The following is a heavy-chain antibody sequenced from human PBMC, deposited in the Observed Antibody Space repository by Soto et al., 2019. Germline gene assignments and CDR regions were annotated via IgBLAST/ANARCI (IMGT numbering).Heavy chain of an antibody. CDR1: GGSISSSSYY. CDR3: ARSLTIQGAFDI. J-gene: IGHJ3*02. V-gene: IGHV4-39*01. D-gene: IGHD3-3*01. Sequence: QLQLQESGPGLVKPSETLSLTCTVSGGSISSSSYYWGWIRQPPGKGLEWIGSIYYSGSTYYNPSLKSRVTISVDTSKNQFSLKLSSVTAADTAVYYCARSLTIQGAFDIWGQGTMVTVSS. CDR2: IYYSGST.